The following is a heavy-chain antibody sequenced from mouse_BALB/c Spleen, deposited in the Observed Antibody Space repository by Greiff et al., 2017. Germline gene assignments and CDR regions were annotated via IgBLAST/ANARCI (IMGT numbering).Heavy chain of an antibody. CDR3: AREGTGFAY. Sequence: EVQRVESGGGLVQPGGSLRLSCATSGFTFTDYYMSWVRQPPGKALEWLGFIRNKANGYTTEYSASVKGRFTISRDNSQSILYLQMNTLRAEDSATYYCAREGTGFAYWGQGTLVTVSA. J-gene: IGHJ3*01. D-gene: IGHD3-3*01. V-gene: IGHV7-3*02. CDR2: IRNKANGYTT. CDR1: GFTFTDYY.